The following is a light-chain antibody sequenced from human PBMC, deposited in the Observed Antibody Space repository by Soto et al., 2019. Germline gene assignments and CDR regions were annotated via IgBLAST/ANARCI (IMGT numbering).Light chain of an antibody. Sequence: DIQMTQSPSTLSASVGDRVTITCRASQSISSWLAWYQQKPGKAPKLLIYKASSLESGVPSRFSGSGSGTEFTLTISGLQPDDFATYHCQYYNSLFTFGPGTKVEIK. J-gene: IGKJ3*01. V-gene: IGKV1-5*03. CDR2: KAS. CDR1: QSISSW. CDR3: QYYNSLFT.